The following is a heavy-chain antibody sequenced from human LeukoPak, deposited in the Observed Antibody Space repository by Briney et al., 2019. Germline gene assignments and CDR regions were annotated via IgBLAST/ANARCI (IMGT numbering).Heavy chain of an antibody. V-gene: IGHV4-30-4*01. D-gene: IGHD1-26*01. CDR2: IYYSGST. CDR3: ARGSGIVNAFDI. CDR1: GGSISSGDYY. J-gene: IGHJ3*02. Sequence: SETLSLTCTVSGGSISSGDYYWSWIRQPPGKGLEWLGYIYYSGSTYYNPSLKSRVTISVDTSKNQFSLKLSSVTAADTAVYYCARGSGIVNAFDIWGQGTMVTVSS.